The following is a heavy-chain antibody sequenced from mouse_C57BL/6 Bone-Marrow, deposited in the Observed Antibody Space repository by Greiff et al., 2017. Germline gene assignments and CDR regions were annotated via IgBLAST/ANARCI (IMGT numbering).Heavy chain of an antibody. CDR1: GYTFTSYW. D-gene: IGHD1-1*01. CDR3: ARWGGSSYYAMDY. V-gene: IGHV1-52*01. CDR2: IDPSDSET. Sequence: QVQLQQSGAELVRPGSSVKLSCKASGYTFTSYWMHWVKQRPIQGLEWIGNIDPSDSETHYNQKFKDKATLTVDKSSSTAYMQLSSLTSEDSAVYYCARWGGSSYYAMDYWGQGTSVTVSS. J-gene: IGHJ4*01.